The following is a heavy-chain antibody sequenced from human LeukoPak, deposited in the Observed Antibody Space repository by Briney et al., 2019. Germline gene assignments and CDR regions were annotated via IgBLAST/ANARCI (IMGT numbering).Heavy chain of an antibody. CDR2: INHSGST. J-gene: IGHJ4*02. CDR1: GGSFSGYY. V-gene: IGHV4-34*01. CDR3: ARGYLGATRFDY. Sequence: SETLSLTCAVYGGSFSGYYWSWIRQPPGKGLEWIGEINHSGSTNYNPSLKSRVTISVDMSKNQFSLKLSSVTAADTAVYYCARGYLGATRFDYWGQGTLVTVSS. D-gene: IGHD1-26*01.